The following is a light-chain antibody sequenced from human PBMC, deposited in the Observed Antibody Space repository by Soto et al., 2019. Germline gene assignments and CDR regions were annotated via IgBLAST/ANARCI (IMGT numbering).Light chain of an antibody. CDR1: SGDVGGYTY. CDR2: EVS. V-gene: IGLV2-8*01. CDR3: SSSGGSNGFVV. J-gene: IGLJ2*01. Sequence: QLVLTQPPSASESPGQSVTISCTGVSGDVGGYTYVSWYQHYPGKAPKLLIYEVSKRPQGVPDRFTGSKSGNTASLTVSGLQPDDEADYYCSSSGGSNGFVVFGGGTKLTVL.